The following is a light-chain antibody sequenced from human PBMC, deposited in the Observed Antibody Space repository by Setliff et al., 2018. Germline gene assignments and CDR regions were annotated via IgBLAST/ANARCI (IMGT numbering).Light chain of an antibody. Sequence: QSVLTQPASVSGSLGQSITISCTGTSSGVGSYNLVSWYQQHPGKASKVMIYDVSKRPSGVSNRFSGSKSGNTASLTISGLRAEDEADYHCCSYAGSSTLNYVFGTGTKVTVL. J-gene: IGLJ1*01. CDR2: DVS. V-gene: IGLV2-23*02. CDR1: SSGVGSYNL. CDR3: CSYAGSSTLNYV.